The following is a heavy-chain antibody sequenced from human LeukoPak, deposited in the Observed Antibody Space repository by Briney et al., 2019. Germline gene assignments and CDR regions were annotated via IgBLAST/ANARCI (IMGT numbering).Heavy chain of an antibody. D-gene: IGHD4-17*01. CDR3: ARDPVDGDYERWFDP. CDR2: FNPNNGGT. V-gene: IGHV1-2*02. J-gene: IGHJ5*02. CDR1: GYTFTGYY. Sequence: ASVKVSCKASGYTFTGYYMHWVRQAPGQGLEWMGWFNPNNGGTDYAPKFQGRVTMTRDTSISTAYMDLSRLRSDDTAVYYCARDPVDGDYERWFDPWGQGTLVTVSS.